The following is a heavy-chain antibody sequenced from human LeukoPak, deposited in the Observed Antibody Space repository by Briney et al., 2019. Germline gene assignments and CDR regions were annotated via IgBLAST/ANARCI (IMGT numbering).Heavy chain of an antibody. D-gene: IGHD3-9*01. CDR3: ARDRGSRGLRYFDWSTFDP. V-gene: IGHV4-4*02. CDR2: IYHSGST. J-gene: IGHJ5*02. CDR1: GGSISSSNW. Sequence: SETLSLTCAVSGGSISSSNWWSWVRQPPGKGLEWIGEIYHSGSTNYNPSPKSRVTISVDKSKNQFSLKLSSVTAADTAVYYCARDRGSRGLRYFDWSTFDPWGQGTLVTVSS.